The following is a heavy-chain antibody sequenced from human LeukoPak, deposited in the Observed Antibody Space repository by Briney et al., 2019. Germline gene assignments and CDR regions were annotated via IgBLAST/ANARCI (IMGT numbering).Heavy chain of an antibody. D-gene: IGHD3-3*01. V-gene: IGHV3-21*01. CDR3: ARIESGYYTFDY. CDR1: GFTFSSYS. Sequence: PGGSLRLSCAASGFTFSSYSMNWVRQAPGKGLEWVSSISSSSSYIYYADSVKGRFTISRDNAKNSLYLQMNSLRAEDTAVYYCARIESGYYTFDYWGQGTLVTVSS. CDR2: ISSSSSYI. J-gene: IGHJ4*02.